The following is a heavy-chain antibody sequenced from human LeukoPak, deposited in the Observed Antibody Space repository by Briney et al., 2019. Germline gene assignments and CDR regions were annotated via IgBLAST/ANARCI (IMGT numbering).Heavy chain of an antibody. V-gene: IGHV3-48*01. CDR2: ISSSSSTI. Sequence: GGSLRLSCAASGFTFSSYSMNWVRQAPGKGLEWVSYISSSSSTIYYADSVKGRFTISRDNAKNSLYLQMNSLRAEDTAVYYCVRDLYSGSYYGGDYWGQGTLVTVSS. CDR3: VRDLYSGSYYGGDY. J-gene: IGHJ4*02. CDR1: GFTFSSYS. D-gene: IGHD1-26*01.